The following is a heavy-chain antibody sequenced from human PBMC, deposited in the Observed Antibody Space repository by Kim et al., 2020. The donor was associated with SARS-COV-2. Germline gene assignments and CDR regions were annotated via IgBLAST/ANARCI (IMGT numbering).Heavy chain of an antibody. Sequence: GGSLRLSCAASGFTFGDYAMHWVRQAPGKGLEWVSGISWNSGSMGYADSVRGRFTISRDNAKNSLYLRMHSLRAEDTAFYYCAKGNSGYDSGYFDYWGQGTLVPVSS. CDR3: AKGNSGYDSGYFDY. CDR2: ISWNSGSM. V-gene: IGHV3-9*01. CDR1: GFTFGDYA. J-gene: IGHJ4*02. D-gene: IGHD5-12*01.